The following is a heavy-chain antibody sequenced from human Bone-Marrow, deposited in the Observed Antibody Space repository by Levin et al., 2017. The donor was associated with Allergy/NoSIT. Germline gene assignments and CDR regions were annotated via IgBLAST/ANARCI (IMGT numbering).Heavy chain of an antibody. V-gene: IGHV2-5*02. CDR2: IYWDDDK. D-gene: IGHD1-1*01. J-gene: IGHJ4*02. CDR1: GFSLTARPMG. Sequence: ASGPTLVKPTQALALTCTFSGFSLTARPMGVGWIRQPPGKALELLALIYWDDDKRYSPSLRSRLTITKDNSRNQVFLTMTNMDPEDTATYYCAHRRSGYNWDDGEFDYWGQGTLVTVSS. CDR3: AHRRSGYNWDDGEFDY.